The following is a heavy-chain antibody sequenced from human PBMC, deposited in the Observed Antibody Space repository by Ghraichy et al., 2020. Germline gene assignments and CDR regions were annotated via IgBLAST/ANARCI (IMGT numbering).Heavy chain of an antibody. Sequence: ASVKVSCKASGYTFTSYYMHWVRQAPGQGLEWMGIINPSGGSTSYAQKFQGRVTMTRDTSTSTVYMELSSLRSEDTAVYYCARETFTCSSTSCATYYYYGMDVWGQGTTVTVSS. CDR1: GYTFTSYY. D-gene: IGHD2-2*01. CDR2: INPSGGST. V-gene: IGHV1-46*01. J-gene: IGHJ6*02. CDR3: ARETFTCSSTSCATYYYYGMDV.